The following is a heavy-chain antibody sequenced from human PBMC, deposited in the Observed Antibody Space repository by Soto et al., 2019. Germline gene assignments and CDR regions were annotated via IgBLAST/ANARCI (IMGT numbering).Heavy chain of an antibody. D-gene: IGHD6-6*01. CDR3: ARDKGQLVPADGY. Sequence: GGSLRLSCAASGFTFSDCYMSWIRQAPGKGLEWVSYITSSGSSIYYADSVKGRSTISRDNAKNSLYLQMNSLRAEDTAVYYCARDKGQLVPADGYWGQGTLVTVSS. CDR2: ITSSGSSI. V-gene: IGHV3-11*01. CDR1: GFTFSDCY. J-gene: IGHJ4*02.